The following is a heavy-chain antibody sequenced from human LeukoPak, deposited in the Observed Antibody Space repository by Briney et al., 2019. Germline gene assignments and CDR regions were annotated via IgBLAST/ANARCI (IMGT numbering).Heavy chain of an antibody. Sequence: ASVKVSCKASGYTFTGYYMHWVRQAPGQGLEWMGWINPNSGGTNYAQKFQGRVTMTRDTSISTAYMELSRLRSDDTAVYYCARDAGWYDYVWGSYLSPLDYWGQGTLVTVSS. D-gene: IGHD3-16*02. CDR1: GYTFTGYY. J-gene: IGHJ4*02. CDR3: ARDAGWYDYVWGSYLSPLDY. V-gene: IGHV1-2*02. CDR2: INPNSGGT.